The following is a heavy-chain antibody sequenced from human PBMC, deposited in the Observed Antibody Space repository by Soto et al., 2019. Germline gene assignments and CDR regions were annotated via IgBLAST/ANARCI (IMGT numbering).Heavy chain of an antibody. CDR3: ARYGSHYYYGMDV. Sequence: QVQLVQSGAEVKKPGASVKVSCKASGSTFTSYAMYWVRQAPGQRLEWMGWINAGNGNTKYSQKFQGIVTITSDTSASTADLAVSSLRSEDTAVYYCARYGSHYYYGMDVWGQGTKDTVSS. CDR1: GSTFTSYA. V-gene: IGHV1-3*01. D-gene: IGHD2-8*01. J-gene: IGHJ6*02. CDR2: INAGNGNT.